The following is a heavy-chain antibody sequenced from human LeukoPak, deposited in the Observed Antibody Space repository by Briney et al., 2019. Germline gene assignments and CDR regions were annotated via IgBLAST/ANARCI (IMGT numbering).Heavy chain of an antibody. CDR1: GYTFTGYY. CDR3: ARGMTTVTTDAFDI. V-gene: IGHV1-2*02. CDR2: INPNSGGT. J-gene: IGHJ3*02. D-gene: IGHD4-17*01. Sequence: ASVKVSCKASGYTFTGYYMHWVRQAPGQGLEWMGWINPNSGGTNYAQKFQGRVTMTRDTSISTAYMELSRLRSEDTAVYYCARGMTTVTTDAFDIWGQGTMVTVSS.